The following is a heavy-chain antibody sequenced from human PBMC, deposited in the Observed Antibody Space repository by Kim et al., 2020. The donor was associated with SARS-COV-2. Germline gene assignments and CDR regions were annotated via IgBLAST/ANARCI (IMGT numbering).Heavy chain of an antibody. V-gene: IGHV1-46*01. CDR1: GYTFTSYW. CDR3: ARAWDQNFDY. CDR2: VNPSGAGP. Sequence: ASVKVSCKASGYTFTSYWIHWVRQAPGQGLEWMGMVNPSGAGPRYAQNFQGRVTTTSDTSTSTVYMALSSLRSEDTAAYYCARAWDQNFDYWGQGTPATV. D-gene: IGHD1-26*01. J-gene: IGHJ4*02.